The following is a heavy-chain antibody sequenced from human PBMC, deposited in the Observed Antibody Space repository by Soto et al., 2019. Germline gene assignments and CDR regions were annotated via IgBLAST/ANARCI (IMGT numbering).Heavy chain of an antibody. CDR2: MSYDGNNQ. CDR3: ARAYYDFWSASPEDV. CDR1: GFTFSSFA. V-gene: IGHV3-30-3*01. Sequence: QVQLVESGGGVVQPGRSLRLSCAASGFTFSSFALHWVRQAPGKGLECVAVMSYDGNNQYYADSVKGRFTLSRDNSXXTRYLQMNSLRVEDTAVYYCARAYYDFWSASPEDVWGQGTTVTVSS. D-gene: IGHD3-3*01. J-gene: IGHJ6*02.